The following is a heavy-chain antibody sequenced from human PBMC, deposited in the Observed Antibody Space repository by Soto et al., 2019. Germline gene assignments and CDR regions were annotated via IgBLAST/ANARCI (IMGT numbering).Heavy chain of an antibody. CDR1: GFTFSSYA. CDR2: ISYDGSNK. D-gene: IGHD6-6*01. V-gene: IGHV3-30-3*01. CDR3: ARDLGEDSSSSYYVMDV. J-gene: IGHJ6*02. Sequence: QVQLVESGGGVVQPGRSLRLSCAASGFTFSSYAMHWVRQAPGKGLEWVAVISYDGSNKYYADSVKGRFTISRDNSKNKLYLQMNSLRAEDTAVYYCARDLGEDSSSSYYVMDVWGQGTTVTVSS.